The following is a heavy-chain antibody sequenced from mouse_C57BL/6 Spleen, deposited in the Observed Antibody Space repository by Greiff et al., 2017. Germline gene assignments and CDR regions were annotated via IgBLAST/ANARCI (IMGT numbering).Heavy chain of an antibody. CDR2: IWTGGGT. J-gene: IGHJ4*01. CDR1: GFSLTSYA. V-gene: IGHV2-9-1*01. Sequence: VMLVESGPGLVAPSPSLSITCTVSGFSLTSYAISWVRQPPGKGLEWLGVIWTGGGTNYNSALKSRLSISKDNSKSQVFLKMNSLQTDDTARYYCARTSPESYYAMDYWGQGTSVTVSS. CDR3: ARTSPESYYAMDY.